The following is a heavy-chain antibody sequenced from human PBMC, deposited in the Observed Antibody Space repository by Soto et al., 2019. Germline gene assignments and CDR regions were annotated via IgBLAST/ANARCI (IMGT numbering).Heavy chain of an antibody. CDR1: GSAISSNYW. CDR2: IFSTGST. J-gene: IGHJ4*02. V-gene: IGHV4-28*01. Sequence: KPSETLYLTCGVSGSAISSNYWWGWIRQTPGKGLEWIGYIFSTGSTYYNPSLQSRVTMSVDTSNNQFSLRLNSVTAVDTAVYYCASKPNSLYYFDFWGQGTLVTVSS. D-gene: IGHD5-18*01. CDR3: ASKPNSLYYFDF.